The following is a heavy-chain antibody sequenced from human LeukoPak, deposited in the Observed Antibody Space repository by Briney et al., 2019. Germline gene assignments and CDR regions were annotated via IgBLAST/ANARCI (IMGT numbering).Heavy chain of an antibody. CDR1: GASNKNYY. CDR3: ARHQMAVRTLDY. D-gene: IGHD5-24*01. J-gene: IGHJ4*02. V-gene: IGHV4-59*08. CDR2: ISYSGST. Sequence: KPSETLSLTCHVSGASNKNYYCSWIRQPPGERLEWIGYISYSGSTRYNPSLRSRVTISVDTSKNQFSLKLSSVTAADTAVYYCARHQMAVRTLDYWGQGTLVTVSS.